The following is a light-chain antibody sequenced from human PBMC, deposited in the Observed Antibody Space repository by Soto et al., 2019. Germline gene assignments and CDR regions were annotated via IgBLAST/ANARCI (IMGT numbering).Light chain of an antibody. CDR1: QTVSSTY. CDR3: QQYGTSPWT. Sequence: NLLTLFTWTPTFTPGGKASPSLSASQTVSSTYLAWYQQKPGQAPRLLIYGASNRATGIPDRFSGSGSGTDFTLTISRLEPEDCAVYHCQQYGTSPWTFGQGTKVDIK. V-gene: IGKV3-20*01. CDR2: GAS. J-gene: IGKJ1*01.